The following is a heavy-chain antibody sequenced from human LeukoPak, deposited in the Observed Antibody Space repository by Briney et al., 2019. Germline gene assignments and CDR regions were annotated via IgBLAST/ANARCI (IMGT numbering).Heavy chain of an antibody. D-gene: IGHD5-18*01. V-gene: IGHV4-34*01. CDR2: INHSGSI. CDR3: ARDSPERGYSYGPLDNYFDY. CDR1: GGSFSAYY. J-gene: IGHJ4*02. Sequence: SETLSLTCAVYGGSFSAYYWTWIRQPPGKGLEWIGEINHSGSINYNPSLKSRVTISVDTSKNQFSLKLSSVTAADTAVYYCARDSPERGYSYGPLDNYFDYWGQGTLVTVSS.